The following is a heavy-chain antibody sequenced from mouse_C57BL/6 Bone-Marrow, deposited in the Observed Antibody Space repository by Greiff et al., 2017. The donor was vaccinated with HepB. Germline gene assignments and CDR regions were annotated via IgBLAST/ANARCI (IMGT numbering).Heavy chain of an antibody. CDR2: IDPSDSYT. CDR3: AREGTEDYGSSYGWYFDV. D-gene: IGHD1-1*01. V-gene: IGHV1-69*01. Sequence: QVQLQQPGAELVMPGASVKLSCKASGYTFTSYWMHWVKQRPGQGLEWIGEIDPSDSYTNYNQKFKGKSTLTVDKSSSTAYMQLSSLTSEDSAVYYCAREGTEDYGSSYGWYFDVWGTGTTVTVSS. J-gene: IGHJ1*03. CDR1: GYTFTSYW.